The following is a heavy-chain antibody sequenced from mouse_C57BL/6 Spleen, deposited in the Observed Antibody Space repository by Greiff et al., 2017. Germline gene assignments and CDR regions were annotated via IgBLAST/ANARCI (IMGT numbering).Heavy chain of an antibody. CDR2: FHPGNGGT. CDR1: GYAFTNYL. CDR3: ASARDGYYAAWFAY. V-gene: IGHV1-54*01. Sequence: VQLQQSGAELVRPGTSVKVSCKASGYAFTNYLIEWVKQRPGQGLEWIGVFHPGNGGTYYNEKFKGKATLTAEKSSSTDYMQLSSLTSEYSAFYFCASARDGYYAAWFAYWGQGTLVTVSA. D-gene: IGHD2-3*01. J-gene: IGHJ3*01.